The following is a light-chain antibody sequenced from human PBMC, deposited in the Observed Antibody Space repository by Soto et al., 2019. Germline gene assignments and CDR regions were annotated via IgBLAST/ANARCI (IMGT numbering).Light chain of an antibody. J-gene: IGKJ4*01. CDR1: QSVFYSSNSKNY. CDR3: QQYFSSPHT. V-gene: IGKV4-1*01. Sequence: DIVMTQSPDSLAVSLGERATINCKSSQSVFYSSNSKNYLAWYQQKPGQPPKLLIYWASARESGVPDRFSGSGSGTDFTLTISRLQAEDVAVYFCQQYFSSPHTFGGGTKVEIK. CDR2: WAS.